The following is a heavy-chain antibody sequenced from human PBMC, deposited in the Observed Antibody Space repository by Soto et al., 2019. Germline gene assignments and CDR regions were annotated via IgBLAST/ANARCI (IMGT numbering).Heavy chain of an antibody. D-gene: IGHD2-21*02. J-gene: IGHJ6*03. V-gene: IGHV4-31*03. Sequence: ASETLSLTCTVSGGSISSGGYYWSWIRQHPGKGLEWIGYIYYSGSTYYNPSLKSRVTISVDTSKNQFSLKLSSVTAADTAVYYCARVRDRDYYYYYMDVWGKGTTVTVSS. CDR2: IYYSGST. CDR3: ARVRDRDYYYYYMDV. CDR1: GGSISSGGYY.